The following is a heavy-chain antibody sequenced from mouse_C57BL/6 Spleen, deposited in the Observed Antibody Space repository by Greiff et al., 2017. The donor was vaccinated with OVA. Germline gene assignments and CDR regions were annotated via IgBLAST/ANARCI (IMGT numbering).Heavy chain of an antibody. Sequence: EVKLVESGGGLVKPGGSLKLSCAASGFTFSDYGMHWVRQAPEKGLEWVAYISSGSSTIYYADTVKGRFTISRDNAKNTLFLQMTSLRSEDTARYYCAGYYAMDYWGQGTSVTVSS. CDR2: ISSGSSTI. CDR1: GFTFSDYG. V-gene: IGHV5-17*01. CDR3: AGYYAMDY. J-gene: IGHJ4*01.